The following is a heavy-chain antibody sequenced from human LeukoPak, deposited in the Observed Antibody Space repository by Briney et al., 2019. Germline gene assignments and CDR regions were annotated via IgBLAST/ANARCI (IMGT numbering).Heavy chain of an antibody. CDR3: ASFLGVVITSSREIFDY. D-gene: IGHD3-3*01. J-gene: IGHJ4*02. CDR2: IKQDGSEK. Sequence: GGSLRLSCAASGFTFSGYWMSWVRQAPGKGLEWVANIKQDGSEKYYVDSVKGRFTISRDNAKNSVYLQINSLRAEDTAVYYCASFLGVVITSSREIFDYWGQGTLVTVSS. CDR1: GFTFSGYW. V-gene: IGHV3-7*01.